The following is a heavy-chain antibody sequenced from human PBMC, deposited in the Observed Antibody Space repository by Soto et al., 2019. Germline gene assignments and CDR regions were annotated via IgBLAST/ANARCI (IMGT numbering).Heavy chain of an antibody. CDR2: IYYSGST. Sequence: SETLSLTCTVSGGSISGFYWSWIRQPPGKGLEWIGYIYYSGSTNYNPSLKSRVTISVDTSKNQFSLKLSSVTAADTAVYYCASRKSSPYFDYWGQGTLVTVSS. J-gene: IGHJ4*02. D-gene: IGHD3-10*01. V-gene: IGHV4-59*08. CDR3: ASRKSSPYFDY. CDR1: GGSISGFY.